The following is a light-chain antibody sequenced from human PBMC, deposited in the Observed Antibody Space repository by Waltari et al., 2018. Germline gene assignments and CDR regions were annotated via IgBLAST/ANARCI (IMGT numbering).Light chain of an antibody. J-gene: IGKJ1*01. CDR1: QNLNNW. V-gene: IGKV1-5*03. CDR2: TAS. CDR3: QQYNTYPRT. Sequence: DIQMTQSPSTLSASVGDRVTITCRASQNLNNWLAWYQQKPGKAPKLLIYTASTLESGVPSRFSGSASGTEFTLTIDSLQPDDFATYYCQQYNTYPRTFGQSTKVEIK.